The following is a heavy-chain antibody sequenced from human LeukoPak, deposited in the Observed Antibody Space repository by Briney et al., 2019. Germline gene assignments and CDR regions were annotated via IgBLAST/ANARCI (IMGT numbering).Heavy chain of an antibody. CDR3: ARVLLWFGELNNWFDP. Sequence: SQTLSLTCAISGYSVSINSAAWNWIRQSPSRGLEWLGRTYYRSKWYNAYAVSVKSRITINPDTSRNQFSLQLNSVTPEDTAVYYCARVLLWFGELNNWFDPWGQGTLVTVSS. D-gene: IGHD3-10*01. J-gene: IGHJ5*02. V-gene: IGHV6-1*01. CDR2: TYYRSKWYN. CDR1: GYSVSINSAA.